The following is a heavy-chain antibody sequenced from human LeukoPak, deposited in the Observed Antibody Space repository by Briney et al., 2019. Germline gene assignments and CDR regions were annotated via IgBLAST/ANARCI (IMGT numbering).Heavy chain of an antibody. V-gene: IGHV3-33*06. CDR2: VWYDGSNR. J-gene: IGHJ4*02. CDR1: GFSFSSYG. D-gene: IGHD1-26*01. Sequence: GGSLRLSCEAPGFSFSSYGMHWVRQAPGKGLEWVAVVWYDGSNRYYADSVKGRFTISRDNSKNTLYLQMNSLRAEDTAVYYCAKDHSGSLLDYWGQGTVVTVSS. CDR3: AKDHSGSLLDY.